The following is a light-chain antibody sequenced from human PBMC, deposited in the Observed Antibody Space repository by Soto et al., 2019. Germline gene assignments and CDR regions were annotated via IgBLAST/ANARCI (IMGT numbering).Light chain of an antibody. J-gene: IGKJ4*01. V-gene: IGKV3-11*01. CDR3: QQSYSTPLT. CDR2: DAS. CDR1: QSVGSY. Sequence: EIVLTQSPATLSLSSRAIATLSSRASQSVGSYLAWNQQNPGQAPRLLIYDASNRATGIPARFSGSGSGTDFTLTISSLQPEDFATYYCQQSYSTPLTFGGGTKVDTK.